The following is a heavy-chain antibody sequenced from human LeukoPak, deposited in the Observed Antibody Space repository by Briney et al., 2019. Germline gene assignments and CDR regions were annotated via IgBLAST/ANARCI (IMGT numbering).Heavy chain of an antibody. CDR2: ISSSGSTI. J-gene: IGHJ6*04. CDR1: GDSISSSSYY. D-gene: IGHD3-10*02. V-gene: IGHV3-48*03. Sequence: LSLTCTVSGDSISSSSYYWGWVRQAPGKGLEWVSYISSSGSTIYYADSVKGRFTISRDNAKNSLYLQMNSLRAEDTAVCYCAELGITMIGGVWGKGTTVTISS. CDR3: AELGITMIGGV.